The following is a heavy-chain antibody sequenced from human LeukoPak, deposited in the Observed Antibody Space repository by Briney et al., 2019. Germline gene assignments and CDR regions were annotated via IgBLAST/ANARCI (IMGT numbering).Heavy chain of an antibody. V-gene: IGHV1-69*13. D-gene: IGHD3-16*01. Sequence: SVKVSFKASGGTFSSYAISWVRQAPGQGLEWMGGIIPIFGTANYAQKFQGRVTITADESTSTAYMELSSLRSEDTAVYYCARESREVCYYCYYGMDVWGKGTTVTVSS. CDR2: IIPIFGTA. CDR1: GGTFSSYA. CDR3: ARESREVCYYCYYGMDV. J-gene: IGHJ6*04.